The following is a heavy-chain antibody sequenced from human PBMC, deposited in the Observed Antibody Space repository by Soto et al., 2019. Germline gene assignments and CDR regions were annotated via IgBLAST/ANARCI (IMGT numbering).Heavy chain of an antibody. D-gene: IGHD3-22*01. J-gene: IGHJ4*02. CDR2: IYYSGST. Sequence: SETLSLTCTVSGGSISSYYWSWIRQPPGKGLEWIGYIYYSGSTNYNPSLKSRVTISIDTSKNQFSLKLTSVTTVDTAVYYCARGSGWLPDSWGQGTLVTVSS. CDR1: GGSISSYY. V-gene: IGHV4-59*01. CDR3: ARGSGWLPDS.